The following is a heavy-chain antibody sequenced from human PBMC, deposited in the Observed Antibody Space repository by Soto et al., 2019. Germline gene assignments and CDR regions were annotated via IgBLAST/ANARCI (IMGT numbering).Heavy chain of an antibody. J-gene: IGHJ4*02. CDR2: ITYDGSNK. V-gene: IGHV3-30*18. CDR1: GFIFGDYA. CDR3: AKARVSNGCFFDY. Sequence: GGSLRLSCVGSGFIFGDYAMGWIRQAPGKGLEWVAVITYDGSNKYYAESVKGRFTISRDNSKNTLYLEMNSLRAEDTAVYYCAKARVSNGCFFDYWGQGTLVTVSS. D-gene: IGHD6-19*01.